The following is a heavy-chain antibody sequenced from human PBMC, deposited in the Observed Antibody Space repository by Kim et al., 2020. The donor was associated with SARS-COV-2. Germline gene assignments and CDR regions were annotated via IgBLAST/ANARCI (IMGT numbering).Heavy chain of an antibody. CDR1: GGSISSYY. CDR2: IYYSGST. Sequence: SETLSLTCTVSGGSISSYYWSWIRQPPGKGLEWIGYIYYSGSTNYNPSLKSRVTISVDTSKNQFSLKLSSVTTADTAVYYCAREGLGYCSSTSCYRAFDIWAKGQWSPSLQ. CDR3: AREGLGYCSSTSCYRAFDI. J-gene: IGHJ3*02. D-gene: IGHD2-2*01. V-gene: IGHV4-59*08.